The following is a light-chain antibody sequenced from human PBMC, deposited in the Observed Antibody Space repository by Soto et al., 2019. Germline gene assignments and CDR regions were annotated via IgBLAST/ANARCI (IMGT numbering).Light chain of an antibody. CDR2: EGT. Sequence: QSALTQPASVSGSPGQSITISCTGTSSNVGSSNFVSWYQQHPGEAPKLMIYEGTKRPSGVSNRFSGSKSGNTASLTISGLQAEDEADYYCCSYAGGHVLFGGGTKLTVL. V-gene: IGLV2-23*01. J-gene: IGLJ2*01. CDR1: SSNVGSSNF. CDR3: CSYAGGHVL.